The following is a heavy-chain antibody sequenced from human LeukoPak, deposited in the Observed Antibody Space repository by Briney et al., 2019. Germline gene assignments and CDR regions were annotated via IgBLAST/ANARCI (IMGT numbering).Heavy chain of an antibody. CDR3: ARDSYEVGATFDY. Sequence: GGSLRLSCAASGFTFTRYRMHWVRHVPGKGLVWISRINIDGTTTNYADSVKGRFTVSRDNAKNTMYLQVNSLRVEDTAVYYCARDSYEVGATFDYWGQGTLVTVSS. CDR2: INIDGTTT. V-gene: IGHV3-74*01. D-gene: IGHD1-26*01. J-gene: IGHJ4*02. CDR1: GFTFTRYR.